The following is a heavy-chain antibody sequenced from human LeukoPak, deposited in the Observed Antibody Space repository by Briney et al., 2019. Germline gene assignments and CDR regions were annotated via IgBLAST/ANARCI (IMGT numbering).Heavy chain of an antibody. D-gene: IGHD3-22*01. CDR3: ARVSVVVVIEGAFDI. CDR2: IYSGGST. V-gene: IGHV3-66*01. CDR1: GFIVSDNY. Sequence: GGSLRLSCVVSGFIVSDNYMSWVRQAPGKGLEWVSVIYSGGSTYYADSVKGRFTISRDTYKNTLYLQMNSLRAEDTAVYYCARVSVVVVIEGAFDIWGQGTMVTVSS. J-gene: IGHJ3*02.